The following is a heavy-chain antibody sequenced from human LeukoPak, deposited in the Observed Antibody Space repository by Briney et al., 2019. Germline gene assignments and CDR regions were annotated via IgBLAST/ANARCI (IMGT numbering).Heavy chain of an antibody. J-gene: IGHJ4*02. D-gene: IGHD6-13*01. CDR3: ARHRAAAAVPYYFDY. Sequence: SETLSLTCTVSGGSISSYYWSWIRQPPGKGLEWIGYIYYSGSTNYNPSLKSRVTISVDTSKNQFSLKLSSVTAADTAVYYCARHRAAAAVPYYFDYWGQGTLVTVSS. CDR1: GGSISSYY. V-gene: IGHV4-59*01. CDR2: IYYSGST.